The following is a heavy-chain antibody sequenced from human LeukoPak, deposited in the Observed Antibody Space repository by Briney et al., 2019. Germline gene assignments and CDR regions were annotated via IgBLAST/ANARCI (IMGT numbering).Heavy chain of an antibody. Sequence: GGSLRLSCAASGFTFSSYAMSWVRQAPGKGLEWVSAISGSGGSTYYADSVKGRFTISRDNSKNTLYLQMNSLRAEDTAVYYCARHGEPGIAAAGPFDYWGQGTLVTVSS. J-gene: IGHJ4*02. CDR2: ISGSGGST. CDR3: ARHGEPGIAAAGPFDY. CDR1: GFTFSSYA. V-gene: IGHV3-23*01. D-gene: IGHD6-13*01.